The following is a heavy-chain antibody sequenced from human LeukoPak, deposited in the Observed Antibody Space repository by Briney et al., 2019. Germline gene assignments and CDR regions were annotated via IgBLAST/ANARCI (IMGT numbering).Heavy chain of an antibody. V-gene: IGHV4-38-2*02. Sequence: SETLSLTCTVSGYSISSGYYWGWIRQPPGKGLEWIGNIYHSGTTSYNPSLKSRVTISVDTSKNQSSLKLSSVTAADTAVYYCARHHCSGGSCYWADAFDIWGQGTMVTVSS. J-gene: IGHJ3*02. D-gene: IGHD2-15*01. CDR2: IYHSGTT. CDR1: GYSISSGYY. CDR3: ARHHCSGGSCYWADAFDI.